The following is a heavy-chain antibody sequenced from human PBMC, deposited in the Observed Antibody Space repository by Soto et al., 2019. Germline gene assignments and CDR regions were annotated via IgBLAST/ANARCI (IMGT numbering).Heavy chain of an antibody. J-gene: IGHJ6*02. CDR3: ARYADIVVVPAAKSYYYYGMDV. CDR2: IYYSGST. Sequence: SETLSLTCTVSGGSISSSSYYWGWIRQPPGKGLEWIGSIYYSGSTYYNPSLKSRVTISVDTSKNQFSLKLSSVTAADTAVYYCARYADIVVVPAAKSYYYYGMDVWGQGTTVTVSS. V-gene: IGHV4-39*01. CDR1: GGSISSSSYY. D-gene: IGHD2-2*01.